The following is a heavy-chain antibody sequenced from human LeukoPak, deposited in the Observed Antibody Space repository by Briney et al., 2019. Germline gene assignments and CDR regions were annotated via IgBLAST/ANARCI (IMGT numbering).Heavy chain of an antibody. J-gene: IGHJ1*01. CDR3: AKDWNYYGSGSYFDSWGY. V-gene: IGHV3-23*01. CDR1: GFTFSSYW. Sequence: GGSLRLSCAASGFTFSSYWMSWVRQAPGKGLEWVSAISGSGGSTYYADSVKGRFTISRDNSKNTLFLQMNSLRPEDTAVYYCAKDWNYYGSGSYFDSWGYWGQGTLVTVSS. CDR2: ISGSGGST. D-gene: IGHD3-10*01.